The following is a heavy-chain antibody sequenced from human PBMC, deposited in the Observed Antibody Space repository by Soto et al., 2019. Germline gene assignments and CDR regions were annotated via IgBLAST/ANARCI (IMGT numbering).Heavy chain of an antibody. CDR1: GFTFSSYG. CDR3: AKDFGDDYSFDY. J-gene: IGHJ4*02. V-gene: IGHV3-30*18. CDR2: ISYDGSNK. Sequence: QVQLVESGGGVVQPGRSLRLSCAASGFTFSSYGMHWVRQAPGKGLEWVAVISYDGSNKYYADSVKGRFTISRDTSKNTLYLQMNSQRAEDTAVYYCAKDFGDDYSFDYWGQGTLVTVSS. D-gene: IGHD2-21*02.